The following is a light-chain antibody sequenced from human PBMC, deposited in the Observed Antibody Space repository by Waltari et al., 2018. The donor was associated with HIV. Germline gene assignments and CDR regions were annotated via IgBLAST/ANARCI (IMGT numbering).Light chain of an antibody. CDR3: QQRTDSIT. CDR2: DAS. V-gene: IGKV3-11*01. CDR1: QTVNTY. Sequence: EIVLTQSPATLSLSPGERATLFCRASQTVNTYLAWYQQKPGQDPSLVIYDASTRATGVPARFSGSGSGTDFTLTISSLEPDDVAVYYCQQRTDSITFGGGTKVEIK. J-gene: IGKJ4*01.